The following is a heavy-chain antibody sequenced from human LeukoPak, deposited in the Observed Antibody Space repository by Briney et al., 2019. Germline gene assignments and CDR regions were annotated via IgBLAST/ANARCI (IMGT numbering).Heavy chain of an antibody. V-gene: IGHV1-18*04. CDR1: GYTFTSYG. D-gene: IGHD3-9*01. J-gene: IGHJ4*02. Sequence: EASVKVSCKASGYTFTSYGISWVRQAPGQGLEWMGWISAYNGNTNYAQKLQGRVTMTTDTSTSTAYMELRSLRSDDTAVYYCARGLFLTGYYCFPYWGQGTLVTVSS. CDR3: ARGLFLTGYYCFPY. CDR2: ISAYNGNT.